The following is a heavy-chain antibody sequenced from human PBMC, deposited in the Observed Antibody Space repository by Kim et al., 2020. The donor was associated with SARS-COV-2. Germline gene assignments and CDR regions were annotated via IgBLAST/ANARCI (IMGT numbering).Heavy chain of an antibody. CDR2: INYSGRS. CDR1: GESSSGDF. D-gene: IGHD4-17*01. J-gene: IGHJ4*02. CDR3: ARRLYGDYAYFDS. Sequence: SETLSLTCAVFGESSSGDFCSWIRQSPGKGLEWLGEINYSGRSDYNPSLKSRVTISVDTSKNQFSLELSSVTAADTAVYYCARRLYGDYAYFDSWGPGTLVTVSS. V-gene: IGHV4-34*01.